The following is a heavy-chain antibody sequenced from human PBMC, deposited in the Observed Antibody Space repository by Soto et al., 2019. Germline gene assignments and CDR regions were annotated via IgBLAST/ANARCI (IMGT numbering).Heavy chain of an antibody. CDR1: GYTFTSYG. D-gene: IGHD3-3*01. V-gene: IGHV1-18*01. Sequence: ASVKVSCKASGYTFTSYGISWVRQAPGQGLEWMGWISAYNGNTNYAQKLQGRVTMTTDTSTTTAYMEQRSLRSDDTAVYYCAREYRLFWSGSLMDVWGQGTTVTVSS. CDR3: AREYRLFWSGSLMDV. J-gene: IGHJ6*02. CDR2: ISAYNGNT.